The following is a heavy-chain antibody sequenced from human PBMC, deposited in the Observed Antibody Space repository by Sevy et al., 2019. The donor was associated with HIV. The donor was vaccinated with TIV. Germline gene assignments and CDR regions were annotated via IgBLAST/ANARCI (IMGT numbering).Heavy chain of an antibody. CDR1: GFIFSSYA. Sequence: GGSLRLSCAASGFIFSSYAMSWVRQAPGKGLEWVSSISGSGSRSYVADSVKGRFTITRDNAKNTVSLQINSLRAEDTAVYYCGKFFYGLGNYNDGFEIWGQGTMVTVSS. J-gene: IGHJ3*02. D-gene: IGHD3-10*01. V-gene: IGHV3-23*01. CDR2: ISGSGSRS. CDR3: GKFFYGLGNYNDGFEI.